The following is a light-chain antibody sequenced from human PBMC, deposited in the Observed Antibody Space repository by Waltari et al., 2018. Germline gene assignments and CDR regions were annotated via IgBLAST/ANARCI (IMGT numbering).Light chain of an antibody. CDR3: QQYYSTPFT. V-gene: IGKV4-1*01. CDR1: LSILHSSENKNQ. Sequence: DIVMTQSPDSLSVSLGKRANINRKSSLSILHSSENKNQLGWYQQKSGQSPKLLIYGASTRESGVPDRFSGSGSGTDFTLTISSLQTEDVAVYYCQQYYSTPFTFGPGTKVDIK. CDR2: GAS. J-gene: IGKJ3*01.